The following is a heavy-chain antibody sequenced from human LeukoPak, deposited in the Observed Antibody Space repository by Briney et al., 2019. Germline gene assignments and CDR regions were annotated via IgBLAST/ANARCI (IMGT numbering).Heavy chain of an antibody. Sequence: SETLSLTCTVSGGSMSPYHWGWIRQPPGKGLEWIGEINHSGSTNYNPSLKSRVTISVDTSKNQFSLKLSSVTAADTAVYYCARGYVFSHAFDIWGQGTMVTVSS. CDR2: INHSGST. CDR1: GGSMSPYH. V-gene: IGHV4-34*01. J-gene: IGHJ3*02. CDR3: ARGYVFSHAFDI. D-gene: IGHD3-10*02.